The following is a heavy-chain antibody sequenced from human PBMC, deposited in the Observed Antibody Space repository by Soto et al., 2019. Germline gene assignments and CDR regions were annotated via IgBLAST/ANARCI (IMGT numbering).Heavy chain of an antibody. D-gene: IGHD6-19*01. CDR2: IWYDGSNK. V-gene: IGHV3-33*01. J-gene: IGHJ4*02. Sequence: GGSLRLSCAASGFTFSSYGMHWVRQAPGKGLEWVAVIWYDGSNKYYADSVKGRFTISRDNSKNTLYLQMNSLRAEDTAVYYCARLPGYSTGWTPFDFWGQGTLVTVSS. CDR3: ARLPGYSTGWTPFDF. CDR1: GFTFSSYG.